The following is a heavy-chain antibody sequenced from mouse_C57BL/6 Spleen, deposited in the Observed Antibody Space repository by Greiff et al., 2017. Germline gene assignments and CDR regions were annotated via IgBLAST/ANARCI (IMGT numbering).Heavy chain of an antibody. CDR1: GYTFTSYW. CDR3: APSTVVARDYYAMDY. J-gene: IGHJ4*01. CDR2: IHPSDSDT. D-gene: IGHD1-1*01. V-gene: IGHV1-74*01. Sequence: QVQLQQPGAELVKPGASVKVSCKASGYTFTSYWMHWVKQRPGQGLEWIGRIHPSDSDTNYNQKFKGKATLTVDKSSSTAYMQLSSLTSEDSAVYYCAPSTVVARDYYAMDYWGQGTSVTVSS.